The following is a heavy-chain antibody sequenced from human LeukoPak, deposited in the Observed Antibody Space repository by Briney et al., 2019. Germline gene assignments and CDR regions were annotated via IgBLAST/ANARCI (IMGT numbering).Heavy chain of an antibody. CDR2: FDPEDGET. Sequence: GASVKVSCKVSGYTLTELSMHWVRQAPGKGLEWMGGFDPEDGETIYAQKFQGRVTMTTDTSTSTAYMELRSLRSDDTAVYYCAREIVNSSGWLDYWGQGTLVTVSS. V-gene: IGHV1-24*01. D-gene: IGHD6-19*01. CDR1: GYTLTELS. J-gene: IGHJ4*02. CDR3: AREIVNSSGWLDY.